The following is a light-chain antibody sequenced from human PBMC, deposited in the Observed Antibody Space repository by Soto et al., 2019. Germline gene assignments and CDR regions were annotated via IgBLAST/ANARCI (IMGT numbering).Light chain of an antibody. V-gene: IGLV2-14*01. Sequence: QSALTQPASVSGSPGQSITISCTGTSSDVGGYNYVSWYQQHPGKAPKLTIYEVSNRPSGVSSRFSGSKSGNTASLTISGLQADDDGDYYCSSYAGGSSMVFGGGTKLTVL. CDR3: SSYAGGSSMV. CDR2: EVS. J-gene: IGLJ3*02. CDR1: SSDVGGYNY.